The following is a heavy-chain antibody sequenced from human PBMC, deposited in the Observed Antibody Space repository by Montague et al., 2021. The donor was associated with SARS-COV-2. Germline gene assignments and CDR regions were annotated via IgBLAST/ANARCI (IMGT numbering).Heavy chain of an antibody. CDR2: KKYS. CDR3: VRYSGWFYFDF. V-gene: IGHV6-1*01. Sequence: KKYSDYAPSVRGRLTVNPDASKNEFSLELNCVTPEDTAVYYCVRYSGWFYFDFWGQGTLVTVSS. J-gene: IGHJ4*02. D-gene: IGHD6-19*01.